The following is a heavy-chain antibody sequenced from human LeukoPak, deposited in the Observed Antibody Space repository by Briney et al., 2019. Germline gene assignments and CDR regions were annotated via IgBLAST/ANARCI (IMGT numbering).Heavy chain of an antibody. V-gene: IGHV4-39*02. CDR2: IYHSGST. J-gene: IGHJ4*02. CDR3: ARDYGEYHYDSSGYSAD. D-gene: IGHD3-22*01. CDR1: GGSISSSSYY. Sequence: SETLSLTCTVSGGSISSSSYYWGWIRQPPGKGLEWIGSIYHSGSTYYNPSLKSRLTISRDNSKNTLYLQMNSLRAEDTAVYYCARDYGEYHYDSSGYSADWGQGTLVTVSS.